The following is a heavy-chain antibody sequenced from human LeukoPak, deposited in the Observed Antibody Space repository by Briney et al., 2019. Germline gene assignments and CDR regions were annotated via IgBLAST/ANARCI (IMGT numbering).Heavy chain of an antibody. CDR3: ARDGGGGSGSYARYSDY. Sequence: YWIGWVRQYPGKGLEWIGYIYKSGSTHSTPSLKSRVTISVDTSKNQFSLNLSSVTAADTAVYYCARDGGGGSGSYARYSDYWGQGTLVTVSS. CDR2: IYKSGST. D-gene: IGHD3-10*01. V-gene: IGHV4-31*02. CDR1: Y. J-gene: IGHJ4*02.